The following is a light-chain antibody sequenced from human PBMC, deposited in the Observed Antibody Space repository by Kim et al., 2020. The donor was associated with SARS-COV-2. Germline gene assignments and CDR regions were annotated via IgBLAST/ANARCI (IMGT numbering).Light chain of an antibody. CDR3: QQYDGSRT. Sequence: LSPGERATLSCRASQSVTINSLAWYQKKPGEAPRLLIDGVSSRAAGIPDRFSGSGSGTDFTLTISRLEPEDAAVYFCQQYDGSRTFGQGTKVDIK. V-gene: IGKV3-20*01. CDR1: QSVTINS. CDR2: GVS. J-gene: IGKJ1*01.